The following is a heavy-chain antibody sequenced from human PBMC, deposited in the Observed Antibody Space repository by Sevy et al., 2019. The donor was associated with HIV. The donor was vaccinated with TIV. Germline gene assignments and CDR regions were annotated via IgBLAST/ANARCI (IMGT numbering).Heavy chain of an antibody. CDR2: ISYDESTK. V-gene: IGHV3-30*03. CDR3: ARDPRLYGDNVEGFDS. CDR1: GFTFSTYG. J-gene: IGHJ4*02. Sequence: GGSLRLSCAASGFTFSTYGMHWVRQAPGKGLDWVAAISYDESTKYYADSVKGRFTISRDNSKNSLFLQMKSLTPEDTAVYYCARDPRLYGDNVEGFDSWGQGTPVTVSS. D-gene: IGHD4-17*01.